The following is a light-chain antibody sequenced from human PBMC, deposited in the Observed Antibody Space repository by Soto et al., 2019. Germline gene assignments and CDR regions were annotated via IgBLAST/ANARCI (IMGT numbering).Light chain of an antibody. CDR2: WAS. J-gene: IGKJ2*01. CDR3: QQYYTTPYT. CDR1: QSVLYSSNNKNY. Sequence: DIVMTQSPDSLAVSLGERATINCKSSQSVLYSSNNKNYLAWYQQKPGQPPKLLIYWASTRESGVPDRFSGSGSGTDFTLTISSLQAEDVAVYYCQQYYTTPYTFGQGTKLKI. V-gene: IGKV4-1*01.